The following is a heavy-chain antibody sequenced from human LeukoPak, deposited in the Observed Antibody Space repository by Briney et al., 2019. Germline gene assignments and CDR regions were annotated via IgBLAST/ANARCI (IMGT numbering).Heavy chain of an antibody. V-gene: IGHV3-21*01. CDR2: ISSSSSYI. J-gene: IGHJ5*02. Sequence: GGSLRLSCAASGFTFSSYSMIWVRQAPGKGLEWVSSISSSSSYIYYADSVKGRFTISRDNAKNSLYLQMNSLRAEDTAVYYCARYGSGSYIWFDPWGQGTLVTVSS. D-gene: IGHD3-10*01. CDR3: ARYGSGSYIWFDP. CDR1: GFTFSSYS.